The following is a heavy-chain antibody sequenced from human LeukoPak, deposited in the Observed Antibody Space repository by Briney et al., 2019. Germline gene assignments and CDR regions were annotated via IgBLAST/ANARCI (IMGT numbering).Heavy chain of an antibody. Sequence: GGSLRLSCAASEFTFSSYWMHWVRQAPGKGLVWVSRINNDGRSASYADSVKGRFTISRDNTKNTLYLQTNSLRAEDTAVYFCARGTSTALDYWGQGTLVTVSS. CDR3: ARGTSTALDY. V-gene: IGHV3-74*01. J-gene: IGHJ4*02. CDR1: EFTFSSYW. D-gene: IGHD5/OR15-5a*01. CDR2: INNDGRSA.